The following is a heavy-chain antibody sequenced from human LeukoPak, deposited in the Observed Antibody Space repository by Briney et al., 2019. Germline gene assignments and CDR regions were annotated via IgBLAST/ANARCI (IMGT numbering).Heavy chain of an antibody. CDR3: ARDSWFGELSSFDY. V-gene: IGHV3-7*01. D-gene: IGHD3-10*01. Sequence: PGGSLRPSCAASGFTFSSYWMSWVRQAPGKGLEWVANIKQDGSEKYYVDSVKGRFTISRDNAKNSLYLQMNSLRAEDTAVYYCARDSWFGELSSFDYWGQGTLVTVSS. CDR2: IKQDGSEK. CDR1: GFTFSSYW. J-gene: IGHJ4*02.